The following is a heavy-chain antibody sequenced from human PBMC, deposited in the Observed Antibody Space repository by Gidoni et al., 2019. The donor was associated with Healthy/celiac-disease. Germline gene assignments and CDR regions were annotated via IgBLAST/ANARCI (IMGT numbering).Heavy chain of an antibody. Sequence: EVQLVESGGGLVQPGGSLRLSCAAAGFTFSSYSMNWVRQAPGKGLEWVSYISSSSSTIYYADSVKGRFTISRDNAKNSLYLQVNSLRAEDTAVYYCAGRHIVVVTAILGAFDIWGQGTMVTVSS. CDR2: ISSSSSTI. J-gene: IGHJ3*02. CDR3: AGRHIVVVTAILGAFDI. D-gene: IGHD2-21*02. CDR1: GFTFSSYS. V-gene: IGHV3-48*01.